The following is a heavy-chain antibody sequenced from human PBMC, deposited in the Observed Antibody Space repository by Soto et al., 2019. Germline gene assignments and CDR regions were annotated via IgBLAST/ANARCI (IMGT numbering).Heavy chain of an antibody. CDR1: GYTVTSYG. V-gene: IGHV1-18*01. CDR2: ISAYNGNT. D-gene: IGHD3-3*01. CDR3: ARDTPDYDFWSGYYLAAFDI. J-gene: IGHJ3*02. Sequence: ASVKVSCKASGYTVTSYGISWVRQAPGQGLEWMGWISAYNGNTNYAQKLQGRVTMTTDTSMSTAYMELTSLRSDDTAVYYCARDTPDYDFWSGYYLAAFDIWGQGTMVTVSS.